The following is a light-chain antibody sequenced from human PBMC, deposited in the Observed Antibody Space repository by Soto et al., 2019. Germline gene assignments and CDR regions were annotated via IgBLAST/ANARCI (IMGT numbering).Light chain of an antibody. V-gene: IGLV2-14*01. CDR2: DVT. Sequence: QSALTQPASVSGSPGQSITISCTATGSDIGNYNFVSWYQQHPGKAPKLMIYDVTNRPSGVSNRFSGSKSGNTASVTISGLQSEDEAVYYCSSYTAVNTLLFGGGTQLTVL. CDR3: SSYTAVNTLL. CDR1: GSDIGNYNF. J-gene: IGLJ2*01.